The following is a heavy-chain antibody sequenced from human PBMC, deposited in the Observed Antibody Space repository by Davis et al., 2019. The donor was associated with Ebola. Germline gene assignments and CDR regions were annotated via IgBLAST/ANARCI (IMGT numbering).Heavy chain of an antibody. D-gene: IGHD2-8*01. V-gene: IGHV1-46*01. CDR2: INPSGGST. CDR3: ARDSPDKAVFFDY. J-gene: IGHJ4*02. CDR1: GYTFTSYY. Sequence: ASVKVSCKASGYTFTSYYMHWVRQAPGQGLEWMGIINPSGGSTSYAQKFQGRVTMTTDTSTSTAYMELRSLRSDDTAVYYCARDSPDKAVFFDYWGQGTLVTVSS.